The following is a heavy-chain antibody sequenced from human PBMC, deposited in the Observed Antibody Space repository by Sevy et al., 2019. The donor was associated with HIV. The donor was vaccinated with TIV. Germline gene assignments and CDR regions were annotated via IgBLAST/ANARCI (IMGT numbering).Heavy chain of an antibody. CDR1: GFTFGDYA. CDR2: IRSKAYGGTP. Sequence: GSLRLSCTASGFTFGDYAMSWVRQAPGKGLEWVGFIRSKAYGGTPEYAASVKGRFTFSRDVSKSIAYLQMNSLKTEDTAVYYCSREGPGRGSSGWYRYDYWGQGTLVTVSS. D-gene: IGHD6-19*01. J-gene: IGHJ4*02. CDR3: SREGPGRGSSGWYRYDY. V-gene: IGHV3-49*04.